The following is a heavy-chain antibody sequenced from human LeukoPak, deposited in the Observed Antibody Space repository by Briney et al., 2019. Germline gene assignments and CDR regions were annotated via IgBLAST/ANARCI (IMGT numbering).Heavy chain of an antibody. CDR1: GGSISSGGYY. J-gene: IGHJ6*04. D-gene: IGHD3-9*01. Sequence: PSETLSLTCTVSGGSISSGGYYWSWIRQHPGKGLEWIGYIYYSGSTYYNPSLKSRVTISVDTSKNQFSLKLSSVTAADTAVYYCARGRCFDWIRDPPGYGMDVWGKGTTVTVSS. V-gene: IGHV4-31*03. CDR3: ARGRCFDWIRDPPGYGMDV. CDR2: IYYSGST.